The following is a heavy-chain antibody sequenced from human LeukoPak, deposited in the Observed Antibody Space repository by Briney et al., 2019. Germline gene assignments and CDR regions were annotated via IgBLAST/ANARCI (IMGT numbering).Heavy chain of an antibody. V-gene: IGHV4-34*01. CDR1: GGSLSGYY. J-gene: IGHJ4*02. D-gene: IGHD3-16*01. CDR3: ARVGSYAFDY. CDR2: INHSGST. Sequence: SETLSLTCAVYGGSLSGYYWSWIRQPPGKGLEWIGEINHSGSTNYNPSLKSRVTISVDTSKNQFSLKLSSVTAADTAVYYCARVGSYAFDYWGQGTLVTVSS.